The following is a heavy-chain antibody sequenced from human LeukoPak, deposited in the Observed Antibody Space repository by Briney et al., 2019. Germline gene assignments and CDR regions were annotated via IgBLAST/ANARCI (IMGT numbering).Heavy chain of an antibody. V-gene: IGHV3-7*01. J-gene: IGHJ1*01. CDR2: IKQDGSEK. D-gene: IGHD3-10*01. Sequence: PGGSLRLSCEASGFTFSSSAMTWVRQAPGKGLEWVANIKQDGSEKYYVDSVKGRFTISRDNAKNSLYLRMNSLRAEDTAVYYCASLVRWGQGTLVTVSS. CDR3: ASLVR. CDR1: GFTFSSSA.